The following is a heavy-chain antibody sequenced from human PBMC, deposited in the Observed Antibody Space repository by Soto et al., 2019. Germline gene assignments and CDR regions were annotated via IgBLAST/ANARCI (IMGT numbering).Heavy chain of an antibody. D-gene: IGHD2-15*01. V-gene: IGHV3-74*01. Sequence: GGSLRLSCAASGFTFSSYWMHWVRQAPGKGLVWVSRINSDGSSTSYADSVKGRFTISRDNAKNTLYLQMNSLRAEDTALYYCARDLHRYCSGGSCRAFDIWGQGTMVTVSS. J-gene: IGHJ3*02. CDR2: INSDGSST. CDR1: GFTFSSYW. CDR3: ARDLHRYCSGGSCRAFDI.